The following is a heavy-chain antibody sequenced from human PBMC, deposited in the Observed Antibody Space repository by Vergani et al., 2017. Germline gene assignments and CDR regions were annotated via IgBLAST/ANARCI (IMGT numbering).Heavy chain of an antibody. V-gene: IGHV4-4*07. CDR1: GGSISSYY. CDR2: IYTSGST. J-gene: IGHJ6*02. D-gene: IGHD2-2*01. CDR3: ARDIVVVPAANRYYYYGMDV. Sequence: QVQLQESGPGLVKPSETLSLTCTVSGGSISSYYWSWIRQPAGKGLEWIGRIYTSGSTNYNPSLKSRVTMSVDTSKNQFSLKLSSVTAADTAVYYCARDIVVVPAANRYYYYGMDVWGQGTTVTVSS.